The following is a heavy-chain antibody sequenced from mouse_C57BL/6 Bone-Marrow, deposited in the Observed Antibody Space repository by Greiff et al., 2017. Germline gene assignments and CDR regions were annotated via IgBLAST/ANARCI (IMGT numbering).Heavy chain of an antibody. Sequence: EVKLVESGGGLVQPGESLKLSCESTEYEFPYHDMSWVRKTPEKRLELVAAINSDGGRTYYPDTMERRFIISRDNTKKSLYLQMSSLRSEDTALYYCSRRCDYGEFAYWGQGTLVTVSA. V-gene: IGHV5-2*01. CDR2: INSDGGRT. D-gene: IGHD2-13*01. J-gene: IGHJ3*01. CDR1: EYEFPYHD. CDR3: SRRCDYGEFAY.